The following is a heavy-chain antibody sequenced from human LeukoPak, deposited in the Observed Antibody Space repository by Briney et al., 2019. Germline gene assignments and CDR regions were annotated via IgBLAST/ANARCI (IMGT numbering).Heavy chain of an antibody. V-gene: IGHV3-21*01. J-gene: IGHJ4*02. CDR2: ISSGSGYI. Sequence: GGSLRLSCAASGFTFGSYGFNWVRQAPGKGLEWVSSISSGSGYIYYADSVKGRFTISRDNAQNSLYLQMNSLRAEDTAVYYCARELISSGSLDYWGQGTLVTVSS. CDR1: GFTFGSYG. CDR3: ARELISSGSLDY. D-gene: IGHD3-10*01.